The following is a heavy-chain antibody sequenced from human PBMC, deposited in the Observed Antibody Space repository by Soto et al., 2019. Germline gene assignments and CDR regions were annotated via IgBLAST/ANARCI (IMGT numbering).Heavy chain of an antibody. J-gene: IGHJ4*02. V-gene: IGHV1-69*02. Sequence: ASVKVSCKASGGTFSSYTISWVRQAPGQGLEWMGRIIPILGIANYAQKFQGRVTITADKSTSTAYMELSSLRSEDTAVYYCARALAPGYSENFDYWGQGTLVTVSS. D-gene: IGHD6-13*01. CDR3: ARALAPGYSENFDY. CDR1: GGTFSSYT. CDR2: IIPILGIA.